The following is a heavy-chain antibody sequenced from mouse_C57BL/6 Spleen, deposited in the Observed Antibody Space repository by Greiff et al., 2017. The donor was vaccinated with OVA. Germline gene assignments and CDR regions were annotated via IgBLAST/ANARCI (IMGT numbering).Heavy chain of an antibody. V-gene: IGHV5-9*01. Sequence: EVKVVESGGGLVKPGGSLKLSCAASGFTFSSYTMSWVRQTPEKRLEWVATISGGGGNTYYPDSVKGRFTISRDNAKNTLYLQMSSLRSEDTALYYCARHAITTVVATDAMDYWGQGTSVTVSS. CDR1: GFTFSSYT. D-gene: IGHD1-1*01. CDR2: ISGGGGNT. J-gene: IGHJ4*01. CDR3: ARHAITTVVATDAMDY.